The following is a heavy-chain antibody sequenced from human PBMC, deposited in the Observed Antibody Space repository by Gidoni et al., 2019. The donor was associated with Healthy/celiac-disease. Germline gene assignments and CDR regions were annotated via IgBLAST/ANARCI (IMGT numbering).Heavy chain of an antibody. Sequence: QVQLQESGPGLVKPSQTLSLTCTVYGGSISRGGYYWSWIRQHPGKGLEWIGYIYYSGSTYYNPSLKSRVTISVDTSKNQFSLKLSSVTAADTAVYYCARGIQLQTYNWFDPWGQGTLVTVSS. CDR3: ARGIQLQTYNWFDP. CDR1: GGSISRGGYY. V-gene: IGHV4-31*03. D-gene: IGHD2-2*01. CDR2: IYYSGST. J-gene: IGHJ5*02.